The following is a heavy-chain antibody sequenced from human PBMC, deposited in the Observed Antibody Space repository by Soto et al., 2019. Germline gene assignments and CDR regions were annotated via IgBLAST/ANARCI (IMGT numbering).Heavy chain of an antibody. Sequence: GGSLRLFCAASGFTVSSNYMSWVRQAPGKGLEWVSVIYSGGSTDYADSVKGRFTVSRDNSRNTLYLQMNSLRAEDTAVYYCADIGGYDSVGGAYWGQGALVTVSS. CDR3: ADIGGYDSVGGAY. J-gene: IGHJ4*02. CDR1: GFTVSSNY. V-gene: IGHV3-53*01. CDR2: IYSGGST. D-gene: IGHD3-16*01.